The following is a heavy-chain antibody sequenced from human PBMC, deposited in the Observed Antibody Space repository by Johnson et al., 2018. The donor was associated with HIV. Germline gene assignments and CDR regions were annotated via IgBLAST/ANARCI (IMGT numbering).Heavy chain of an antibody. D-gene: IGHD2-15*01. CDR2: ILYDGSNK. V-gene: IGHV3-30*02. CDR3: ALVLGYCSGGSCYDAFDI. Sequence: QVQLVESGGGVVQPGGSLRLSCAASGFTFSSYGMHWVRQAPGKGLEWVAFILYDGSNKYYADSVKGRFTISRDNSKNTLYLQMNSLRAEDTAVYYCALVLGYCSGGSCYDAFDIWGQGTMVTVSS. CDR1: GFTFSSYG. J-gene: IGHJ3*02.